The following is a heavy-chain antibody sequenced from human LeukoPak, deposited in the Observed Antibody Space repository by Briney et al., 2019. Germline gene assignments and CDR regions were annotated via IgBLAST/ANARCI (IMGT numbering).Heavy chain of an antibody. CDR3: ARAGFGESDFDY. CDR1: GFTFSSYA. CDR2: ISGSGGST. V-gene: IGHV3-23*01. D-gene: IGHD3-10*01. Sequence: PGGSLRLSCAASGFTFSSYAMSWVRQAPGKGLEWVSAISGSGGSTYYADSVKGRFTISRDNAKNSLYLQMNSLRAEDTAVYYCARAGFGESDFDYWGQGTLVTVSS. J-gene: IGHJ4*02.